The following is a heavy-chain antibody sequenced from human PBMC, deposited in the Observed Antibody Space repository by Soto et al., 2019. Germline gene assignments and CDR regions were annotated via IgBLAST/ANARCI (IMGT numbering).Heavy chain of an antibody. CDR1: GGSISSGGYY. V-gene: IGHV4-31*03. CDR3: ARSGYYYDSSGYYPFDY. Sequence: SETLSLTFTVSGGSISSGGYYWSWIRQHPGKGLEWIGYIYYRGSTYYNPSLKSRVTISVDTSKNQFSLKLSSVTAADTAVYYCARSGYYYDSSGYYPFDYWGQGTLVTVSS. CDR2: IYYRGST. J-gene: IGHJ4*02. D-gene: IGHD3-22*01.